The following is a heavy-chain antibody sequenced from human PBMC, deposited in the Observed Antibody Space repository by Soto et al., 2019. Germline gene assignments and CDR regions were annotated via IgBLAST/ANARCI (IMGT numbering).Heavy chain of an antibody. Sequence: ASVKVSCKASGYTFTSYDINWVRQATGQGLEWMGWINPNSGNTGYAQKFQGRVTMTRNTSIDTAYMELSSLRSEDTAVHYCATEAQGYCSGGSCYSIRAFDIWGQGTMVTVSS. J-gene: IGHJ3*02. CDR2: INPNSGNT. CDR3: ATEAQGYCSGGSCYSIRAFDI. V-gene: IGHV1-8*01. CDR1: GYTFTSYD. D-gene: IGHD2-15*01.